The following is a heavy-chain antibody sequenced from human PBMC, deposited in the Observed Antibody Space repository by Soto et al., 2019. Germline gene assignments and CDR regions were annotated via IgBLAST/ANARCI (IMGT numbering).Heavy chain of an antibody. V-gene: IGHV4-39*01. CDR3: GGQDYGAKGYYFEN. J-gene: IGHJ4*02. Sequence: QLQLQESGSGLVKPSETLSLTCIVSNGSISSRSSYWGWIRQTPGKGLEWIGSIYYIGNTYYNPSLKSRVTISIDTSNTQFSLKMNSVTDADTAVYFCGGQDYGAKGYYFENWVQGALVTVSS. CDR1: NGSISSRSSY. CDR2: IYYIGNT. D-gene: IGHD4-17*01.